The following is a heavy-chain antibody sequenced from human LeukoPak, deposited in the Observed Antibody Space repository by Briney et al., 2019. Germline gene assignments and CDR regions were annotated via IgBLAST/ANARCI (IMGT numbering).Heavy chain of an antibody. V-gene: IGHV3-7*01. D-gene: IGHD6-19*01. Sequence: PGGSLRLSCAASGFTFSFYWMSWVRQAPGKGREWVANIKQDGREKYYVDSVKGRFTISRDNAKKSLYLQMNSLRVEDTAVYYCARGGYSSSSLDYWGPGTLVTVSS. CDR3: ARGGYSSSSLDY. CDR1: GFTFSFYW. CDR2: IKQDGREK. J-gene: IGHJ4*02.